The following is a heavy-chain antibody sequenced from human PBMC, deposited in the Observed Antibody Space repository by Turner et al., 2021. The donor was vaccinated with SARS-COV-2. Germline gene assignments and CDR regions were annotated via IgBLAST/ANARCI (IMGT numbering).Heavy chain of an antibody. CDR3: AKGSGYSYELGFDY. CDR2: ISWNSGSI. D-gene: IGHD5-18*01. CDR1: GFTFDDYA. Sequence: EVRLVESGGGLVQPGRSLRLSCAASGFTFDDYAMNWVRQAPGKGLEWVSGISWNSGSIGYADSVKGRFTISRDNAKNSLYLQMNSLRAEDTALYYCAKGSGYSYELGFDYWGQGTLVTVSS. J-gene: IGHJ4*02. V-gene: IGHV3-9*01.